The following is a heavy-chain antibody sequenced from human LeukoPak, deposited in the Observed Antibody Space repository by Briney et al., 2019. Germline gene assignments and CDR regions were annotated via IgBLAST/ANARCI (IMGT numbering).Heavy chain of an antibody. CDR1: GYTFTGYY. D-gene: IGHD7-27*01. CDR2: INPNSGGT. CDR3: ARDHNWGPDY. J-gene: IGHJ4*02. V-gene: IGHV1-2*02. Sequence: ASVKVSCKASGYTFTGYYIHWVRQAPGQGLVWMGWINPNSGGTEFAQKFQGRVSLTRDMSISTAYMELSRLTSDDTAVYYCARDHNWGPDYWGQGTLVSVSS.